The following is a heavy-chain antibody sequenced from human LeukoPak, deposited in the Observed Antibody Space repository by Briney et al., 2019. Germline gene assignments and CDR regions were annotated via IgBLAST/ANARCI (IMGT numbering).Heavy chain of an antibody. CDR1: GFTFNTYA. CDR3: AKAPYYYDSSGSYFDY. V-gene: IGHV3-23*01. CDR2: ISGSGGST. D-gene: IGHD3-22*01. J-gene: IGHJ4*02. Sequence: PGGSPRLSCAASGFTFNTYAMSWVRQAPGKGLEWVSVISGSGGSTNNADSVKGRFTISRDNSKNTLYLQMNSLRAEDTAVYYCAKAPYYYDSSGSYFDYWGQGTLVTVSS.